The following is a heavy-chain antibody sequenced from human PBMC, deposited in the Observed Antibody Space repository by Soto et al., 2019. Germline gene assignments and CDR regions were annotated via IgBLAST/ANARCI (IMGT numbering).Heavy chain of an antibody. D-gene: IGHD3-9*01. CDR3: AKDRQFRSYYESAGHYNN. Sequence: EVQLLESGGGLVQPGGSLRLSCVAPGFTFKNYDMRWVRQAPGQGLEWVSGISGSGAITYYADSVRGRFTISRDNSKNTLYLQLNSLGAEDTAIYYCAKDRQFRSYYESAGHYNNWGQGTLVTVSS. CDR1: GFTFKNYD. V-gene: IGHV3-23*01. J-gene: IGHJ4*02. CDR2: ISGSGAIT.